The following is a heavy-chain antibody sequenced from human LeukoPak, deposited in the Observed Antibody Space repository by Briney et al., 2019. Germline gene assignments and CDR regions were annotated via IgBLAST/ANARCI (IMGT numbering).Heavy chain of an antibody. V-gene: IGHV1-24*01. CDR1: GYTLTELS. Sequence: ASVKVSCKVSGYTLTELSMHWVRQAPGKRLEWMGGFDPEDGETIDAQKFQGRVTMTEDTSTDTAYMELSSLRSEDTAVYYRATGDSSGPFDYWGQGTLVTVSS. CDR2: FDPEDGET. J-gene: IGHJ4*02. CDR3: ATGDSSGPFDY. D-gene: IGHD3-22*01.